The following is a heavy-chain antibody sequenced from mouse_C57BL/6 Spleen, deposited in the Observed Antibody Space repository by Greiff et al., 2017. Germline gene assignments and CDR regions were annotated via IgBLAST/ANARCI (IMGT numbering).Heavy chain of an antibody. D-gene: IGHD1-1*01. CDR2: IYPRDGST. Sequence: VKLMESDAELVKPGASVKISCKVSGYTFTDHTIHWMKQRPEQGLEWIGYIYPRDGSTKYNEKFKGKATLTADKSSSTAYMQLNSLTSEDSAVYFCARDLYYGSSYDYWGQGTTLTVSS. CDR3: ARDLYYGSSYDY. CDR1: GYTFTDHT. J-gene: IGHJ2*01. V-gene: IGHV1-78*01.